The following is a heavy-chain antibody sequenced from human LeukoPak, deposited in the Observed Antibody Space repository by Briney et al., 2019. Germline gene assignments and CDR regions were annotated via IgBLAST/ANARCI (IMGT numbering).Heavy chain of an antibody. Sequence: SQTLSLTCTVSGGSISSGSYYWSWIRQPAGKGLEWIGRIYTGGSTNYSPSLKSRVTMSVDTSKNQFSLKLSSVTAADTAVYYCARMVRGVIRGDWFDPWGQGTLVTVSS. CDR3: ARMVRGVIRGDWFDP. J-gene: IGHJ5*02. D-gene: IGHD3-10*01. CDR1: GGSISSGSYY. V-gene: IGHV4-61*02. CDR2: IYTGGST.